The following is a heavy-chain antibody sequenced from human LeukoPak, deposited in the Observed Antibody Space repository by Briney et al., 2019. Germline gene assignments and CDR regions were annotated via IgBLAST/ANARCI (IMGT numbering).Heavy chain of an antibody. D-gene: IGHD3-3*01. CDR1: GFTFSRYP. CDR3: VKAQYDFWSGLDY. CDR2: ISGNGGST. V-gene: IGHV3-64D*09. J-gene: IGHJ4*02. Sequence: GGSLRLSCSASGFTFSRYPMHWVRQVPGKGLEYVSAISGNGGSTYYADSVKGRFTISRDNSKNTLYLQMSSLRTEDTAIYYCVKAQYDFWSGLDYWGQGTLVTVSS.